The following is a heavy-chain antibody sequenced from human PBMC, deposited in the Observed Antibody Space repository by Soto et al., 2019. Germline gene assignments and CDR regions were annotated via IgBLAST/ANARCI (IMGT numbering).Heavy chain of an antibody. CDR2: IIPIFGTA. CDR3: ARARTGRDIVVVPAAIGWFDP. CDR1: GGTFSSYA. J-gene: IGHJ5*02. D-gene: IGHD2-2*01. Sequence: QVQLVQSGAEVKKPGSSVKVSCKASGGTFSSYAISWVRQAPGQGLEWMGGIIPIFGTANYAQKFQGRVTITADKSTSTAYMELSSLRSEDTAVYYCARARTGRDIVVVPAAIGWFDPWGQGTLVTVSS. V-gene: IGHV1-69*06.